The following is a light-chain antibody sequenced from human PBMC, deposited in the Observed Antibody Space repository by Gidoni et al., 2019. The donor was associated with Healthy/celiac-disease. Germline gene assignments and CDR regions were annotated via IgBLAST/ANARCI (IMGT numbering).Light chain of an antibody. CDR3: QQYGSSPLYT. Sequence: LSPGERATLSCRASQSVSSSYLAWYQQKPGQAPRLLIYGASSRATGIPDRFSGSGSGTDFTLTISRLEPEDFAVYYCQQYGSSPLYTFXQXTKLEIK. V-gene: IGKV3-20*01. CDR1: QSVSSSY. CDR2: GAS. J-gene: IGKJ2*01.